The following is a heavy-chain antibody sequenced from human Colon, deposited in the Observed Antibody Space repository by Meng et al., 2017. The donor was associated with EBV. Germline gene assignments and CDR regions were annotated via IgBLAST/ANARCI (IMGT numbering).Heavy chain of an antibody. D-gene: IGHD4-17*01. CDR1: GGSFSGYY. J-gene: IGHJ4*02. CDR2: INHSGST. CDR3: ARYRLQNDYGDQLYYFDY. Sequence: QVQLQQWGAGLLKPSEXLSLTCAVYGGSFSGYYWTWNRQPPGKGLEWIGEINHSGSTNYNPSLKSRVTISVDTSKNQFSLKVTSVTAADTAVYYCARYRLQNDYGDQLYYFDYLGQGSLVTVSS. V-gene: IGHV4-34*01.